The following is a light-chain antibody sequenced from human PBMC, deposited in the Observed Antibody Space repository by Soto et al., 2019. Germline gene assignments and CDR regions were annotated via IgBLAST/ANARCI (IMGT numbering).Light chain of an antibody. CDR1: SSNIGSNS. CDR2: GNN. J-gene: IGLJ2*01. V-gene: IGLV1-44*01. Sequence: QSVLTQSPSASGTPGQRVTISCSGSSSNIGSNSVNWYQQLPGTAPKLLMDGNNQRPSGVPDRFSGSKSGTSASLAISGRQSEDEADYYCAAWDGSLNAVVFGGGTKLTVL. CDR3: AAWDGSLNAVV.